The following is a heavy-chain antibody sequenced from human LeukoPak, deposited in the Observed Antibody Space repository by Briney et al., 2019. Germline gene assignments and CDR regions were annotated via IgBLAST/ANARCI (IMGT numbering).Heavy chain of an antibody. V-gene: IGHV3-7*03. CDR1: GFTFDDYA. J-gene: IGHJ4*02. CDR3: ARASIDY. Sequence: GGSLRLSCAASGFTFDDYAMHWVRQAPGKGLEWVANIKQDGSEKYYVDSVKGRFTISRDNAKNSLYLQMNSLRAEDTAVYYCARASIDYWGQGTLVTVSS. CDR2: IKQDGSEK.